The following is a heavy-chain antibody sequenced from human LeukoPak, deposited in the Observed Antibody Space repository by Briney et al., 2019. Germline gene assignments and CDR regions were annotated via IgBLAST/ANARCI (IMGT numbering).Heavy chain of an antibody. Sequence: GGSLRLSCAASGFTVSGNYMSWVRQAPGKGLEGVSVVFSGGATYYADSVTGRFTISRDGTKNTLSLQMNSLRVEDTAVYYCARGNGSVGCAFDIWGQGTMVTVSS. D-gene: IGHD2-15*01. CDR1: GFTVSGNY. J-gene: IGHJ3*02. CDR2: VFSGGAT. CDR3: ARGNGSVGCAFDI. V-gene: IGHV3-53*01.